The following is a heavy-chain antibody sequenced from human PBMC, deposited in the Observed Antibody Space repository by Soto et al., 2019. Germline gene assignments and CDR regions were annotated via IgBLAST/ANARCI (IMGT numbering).Heavy chain of an antibody. Sequence: SATLSLTCAVYGGSFSGYYWSWIRQPPGKGLEWIGEINHSGSTNYNPSLKSRVTISVDTSKNQFSLKLSSVTAADTAVYYCARRVGFKSTIFGVVTNNWFDPWCHGTLVT. CDR1: GGSFSGYY. CDR2: INHSGST. V-gene: IGHV4-34*01. J-gene: IGHJ5*02. CDR3: ARRVGFKSTIFGVVTNNWFDP. D-gene: IGHD3-3*01.